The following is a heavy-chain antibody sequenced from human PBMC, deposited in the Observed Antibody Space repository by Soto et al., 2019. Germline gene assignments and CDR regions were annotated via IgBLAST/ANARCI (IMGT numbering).Heavy chain of an antibody. D-gene: IGHD1-1*01. CDR1: GFTFSAYD. Sequence: GGSLRLSCAASGFTFSAYDMHWVRQAPGKGLEWVAVISYDGSNKYYADSVKGRFTISRDNSKSTLYLQMNSLRAEDTAVYYCAKDGRDGYNYYFDYWGQGTLVTVSS. CDR3: AKDGRDGYNYYFDY. CDR2: ISYDGSNK. J-gene: IGHJ4*02. V-gene: IGHV3-30*18.